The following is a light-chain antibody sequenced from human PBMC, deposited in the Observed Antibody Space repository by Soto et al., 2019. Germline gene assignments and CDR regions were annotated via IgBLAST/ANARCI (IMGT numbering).Light chain of an antibody. CDR2: DVN. Sequence: QSALAQPPSASGSPGQSVTISCTGSSSDIGAYNYVYWYQQHPGKAPKLIIYDVNQRPSGVPDRFSGSKSGNTASLTVSGLQAEDEAVYYCGSFAGGGHLVFGGGTKLTVL. CDR3: GSFAGGGHLV. V-gene: IGLV2-8*01. J-gene: IGLJ2*01. CDR1: SSDIGAYNY.